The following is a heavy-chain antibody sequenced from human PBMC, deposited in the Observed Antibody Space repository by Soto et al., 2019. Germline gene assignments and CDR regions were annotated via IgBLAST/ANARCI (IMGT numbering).Heavy chain of an antibody. CDR2: LNTDNGKT. CDR3: ARGITIGGVLNGVDV. D-gene: IGHD3-16*01. V-gene: IGHV1-18*01. Sequence: QVQLVQSGAEVKKPGASVKVSCKASGYSITRYGISWVRQAPGQGLEWMGWLNTDNGKTYYAQKFQGRVTMTTDTSTSIADMERRSLTSDDTALYYCARGITIGGVLNGVDVWGQGTTVTVSS. J-gene: IGHJ6*02. CDR1: GYSITRYG.